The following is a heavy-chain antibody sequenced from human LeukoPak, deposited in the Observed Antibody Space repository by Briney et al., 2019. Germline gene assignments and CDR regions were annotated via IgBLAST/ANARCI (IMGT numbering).Heavy chain of an antibody. V-gene: IGHV3-74*01. CDR2: INSDGSST. D-gene: IGHD3-22*01. CDR1: GFTFSSHL. J-gene: IGHJ4*02. Sequence: GGSLRLSCAASGFTFSSHLMHWVRQAPGKGLVWVSRINSDGSSTSYADSVKGRFTISRDNAKNTLYLQMNSLRAEDTAVYYCARERYYYDSSGYYYSTGLDYWGQGTLVTVSS. CDR3: ARERYYYDSSGYYYSTGLDY.